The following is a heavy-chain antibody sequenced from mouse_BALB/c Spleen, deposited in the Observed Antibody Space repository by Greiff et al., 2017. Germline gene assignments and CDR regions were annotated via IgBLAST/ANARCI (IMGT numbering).Heavy chain of an antibody. CDR3: ARGLRFDY. CDR1: GFTFSSFG. Sequence: EVQRVESGGGLVQPGGSRKLSCAASGFTFSSFGMHWVRQAPEKGLEWVAYISSGSSTIYYADTVKGRFTISRDNPKNTLFLQMTSLRSEDTAMYYCARGLRFDYWGQGTTLTVSS. J-gene: IGHJ2*01. CDR2: ISSGSSTI. V-gene: IGHV5-17*02. D-gene: IGHD3-1*01.